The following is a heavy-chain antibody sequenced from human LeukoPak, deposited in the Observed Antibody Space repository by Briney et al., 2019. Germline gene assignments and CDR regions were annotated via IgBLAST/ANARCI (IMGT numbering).Heavy chain of an antibody. V-gene: IGHV3-66*01. J-gene: IGHJ4*02. Sequence: GGSLRLSCAASGFTVSGNHMNWVRQAPGKGLEWISIFYRSGNTYTADSVEGRCAISRDASKDTLDLQMNPLGVEDTAVYYCAKDYGSGGGIDYWGQGTLVAVSS. D-gene: IGHD3-10*01. CDR3: AKDYGSGGGIDY. CDR1: GFTVSGNH. CDR2: FYRSGNT.